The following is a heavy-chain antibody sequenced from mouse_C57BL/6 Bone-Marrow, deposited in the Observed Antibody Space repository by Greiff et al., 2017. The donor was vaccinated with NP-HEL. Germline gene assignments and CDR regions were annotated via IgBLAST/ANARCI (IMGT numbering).Heavy chain of an antibody. CDR1: GYTFTSYW. J-gene: IGHJ2*01. CDR2: IDPSDSYT. CDR3: ARGGYGSPYYFDY. V-gene: IGHV1-69*01. D-gene: IGHD1-1*01. Sequence: QVQLQQPGAELVMPGASAKLSCKASGYTFTSYWMHWVKQRPGQGLEWIGEIDPSDSYTNYNQKFKGKSTLTVDKSSSTAYMQLSSLTSEDSAVYYCARGGYGSPYYFDYWGQGTTLTVSS.